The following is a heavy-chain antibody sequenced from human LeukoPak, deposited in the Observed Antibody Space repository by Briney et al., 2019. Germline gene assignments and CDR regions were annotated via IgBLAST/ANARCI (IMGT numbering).Heavy chain of an antibody. D-gene: IGHD2-2*01. V-gene: IGHV4-59*01. CDR2: IYYTGST. Sequence: KPSETLSLTCTVSGGSISTYYWTWIRQPPGKGLEWIAYIYYTGSTNYNPSLKNRVTISVDTSKNQCSLRLSSVTAADTAVYYCARGRVGSISSLLDYWGQGTLVTVSS. J-gene: IGHJ4*02. CDR1: GGSISTYY. CDR3: ARGRVGSISSLLDY.